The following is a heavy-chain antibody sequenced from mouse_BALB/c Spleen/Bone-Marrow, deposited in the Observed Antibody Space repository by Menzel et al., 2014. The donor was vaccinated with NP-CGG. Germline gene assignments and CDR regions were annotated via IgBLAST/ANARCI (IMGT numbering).Heavy chain of an antibody. J-gene: IGHJ2*01. CDR2: IYPGDGET. V-gene: IGHV1-80*01. CDR1: GYPFSSYW. D-gene: IGHD2-10*02. Sequence: QVQLKEFGAELVRPGSSVKISCKASGYPFSSYWMSWVKQRPGQGLEWIGQIYPGDGETNYNGKFKGNATLTADKSSSTAYMQLISLTSEDSAVYFCARKYGDYWGQGTTLTVSS. CDR3: ARKYGDY.